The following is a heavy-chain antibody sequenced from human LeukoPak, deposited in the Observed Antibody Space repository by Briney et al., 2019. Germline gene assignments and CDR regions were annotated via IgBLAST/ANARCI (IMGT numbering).Heavy chain of an antibody. V-gene: IGHV3-23*01. Sequence: GGSLRLSCAASGFTFSSYAMSWVRQAPGKGLEWVSAISGSGGSIYYADSVKGRFTISRDNAKNSLYLQMNSLRAEDTAVYYCARDPGLRGAFDIWGQGTMVTVSS. J-gene: IGHJ3*02. D-gene: IGHD3-10*01. CDR2: ISGSGGSI. CDR1: GFTFSSYA. CDR3: ARDPGLRGAFDI.